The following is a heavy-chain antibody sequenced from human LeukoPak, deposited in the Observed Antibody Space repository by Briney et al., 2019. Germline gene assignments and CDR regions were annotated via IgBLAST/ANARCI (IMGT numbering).Heavy chain of an antibody. CDR2: IYSGGST. J-gene: IGHJ6*02. D-gene: IGHD6-19*01. V-gene: IGHV3-66*01. Sequence: PGGSLRLSCAASGFTVSSNYMSWVRQAPGKGLEWVSVIYSGGSTYYADSVKGRFTISRDNSKNTLYLQMNSLRAEDTAVYYCARDSSDWYSTGMDVWGQGTTVTVSS. CDR3: ARDSSDWYSTGMDV. CDR1: GFTVSSNY.